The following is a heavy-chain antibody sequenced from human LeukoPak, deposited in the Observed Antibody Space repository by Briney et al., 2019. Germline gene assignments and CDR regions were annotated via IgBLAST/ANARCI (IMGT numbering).Heavy chain of an antibody. Sequence: GGSLRLSCTASGFIFSGSWMAWLRQAPGKGLEWVAIIKKDGSEKYYVDSMKGRFTISRDNAKNSLFLQMNSLRAEDTAIYYCTTDTWYSAGHWGQGTLVTVSS. CDR1: GFIFSGSW. CDR2: IKKDGSEK. J-gene: IGHJ4*02. D-gene: IGHD2-15*01. CDR3: TTDTWYSAGH. V-gene: IGHV3-7*03.